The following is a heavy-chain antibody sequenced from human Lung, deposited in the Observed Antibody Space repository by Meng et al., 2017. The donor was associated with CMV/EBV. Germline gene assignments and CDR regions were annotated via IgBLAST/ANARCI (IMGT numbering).Heavy chain of an antibody. CDR1: GPRSDDYG. J-gene: IGHJ4*02. CDR3: AKDLLLFGGPNAYFDQ. V-gene: IGHV3-30*02. D-gene: IGHD3-16*01. CDR2: IRHDGTNK. Sequence: GGCMSPSCAASGPRSDDYGMHCVRQTPGKGLEWVAFIRHDGTNKFYGGSVKGRLTISRDHSKSTVYLQMNSLRPEETALYYCAKDLLLFGGPNAYFDQWGQGTLVTVSS.